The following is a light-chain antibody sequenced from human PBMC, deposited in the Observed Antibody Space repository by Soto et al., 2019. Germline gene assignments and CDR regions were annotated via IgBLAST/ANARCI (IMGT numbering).Light chain of an antibody. V-gene: IGLV2-14*01. CDR1: SSDVGGYNY. CDR2: DVS. CDR3: SSYTSTSALVV. Sequence: QSALTQPASVSGSPGQSITISCTGTSSDVGGYNYVSWYQQHPGKAPKLMLYDVSNRPSGVSNRFSGSKSGNTASLTISGRQAEEEADYYCSSYTSTSALVVFGGGTKLTVL. J-gene: IGLJ2*01.